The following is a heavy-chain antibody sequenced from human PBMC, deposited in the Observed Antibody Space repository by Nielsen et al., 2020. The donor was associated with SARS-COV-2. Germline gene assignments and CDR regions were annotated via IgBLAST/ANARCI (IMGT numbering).Heavy chain of an antibody. CDR3: AKRSGYGSGSILY. Sequence: GGSLRLSCAASGFTFDNYAMTWVRQAPGKGLEWVSVIKRSGGSTYYADSVKGRFTISRDNSRNTLYLQMNSLRAEDTAVYYCAKRSGYGSGSILYWCQGPLVTVSS. J-gene: IGHJ4*02. D-gene: IGHD3-10*01. CDR2: IKRSGGST. V-gene: IGHV3-23*01. CDR1: GFTFDNYA.